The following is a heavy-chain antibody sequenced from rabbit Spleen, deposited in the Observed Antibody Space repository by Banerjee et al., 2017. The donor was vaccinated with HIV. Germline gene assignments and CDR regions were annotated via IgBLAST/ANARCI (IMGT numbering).Heavy chain of an antibody. CDR3: ARDTGTSFSSYGMDL. CDR2: IAGSSSAFT. V-gene: IGHV1S40*01. Sequence: QSLEVSGGGLVQPSGSLALPCNASGFSFSSSDYIFWVRHAPGKGLEWISCIAGSSSAFTYAATWAKGRFTISKTSSTTVTLQMTRLTVADTATYFCARDTGTSFSSYGMDLWGQGTLVTVS. D-gene: IGHD7-1*01. CDR1: GFSFSSSDY. J-gene: IGHJ6*01.